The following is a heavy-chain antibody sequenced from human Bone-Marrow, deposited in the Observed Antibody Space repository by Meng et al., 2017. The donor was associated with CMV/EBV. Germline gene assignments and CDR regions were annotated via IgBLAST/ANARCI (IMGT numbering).Heavy chain of an antibody. CDR3: AAGYTSAWTPPGY. CDR2: IRSSGNII. J-gene: IGHJ4*02. Sequence: GESLKISCVAPGFTFSDYYMSWIRQAPGKGLEWTSYIRSSGNIIYYADSVKGRFTIPRDNAKNSLDLQMNNLRAEDTAVYYCAAGYTSAWTPPGYWGQGTLVTVSS. CDR1: GFTFSDYY. D-gene: IGHD6-19*01. V-gene: IGHV3-11*01.